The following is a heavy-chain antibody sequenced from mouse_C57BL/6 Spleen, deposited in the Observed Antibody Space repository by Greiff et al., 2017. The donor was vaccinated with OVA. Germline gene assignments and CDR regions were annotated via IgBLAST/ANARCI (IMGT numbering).Heavy chain of an antibody. Sequence: QVQLQQPGAELVKPGASVKLSCKASGYTFTSYWMQWVKQRPGQGLEWIGEIDPSDSYTNYNQKFKGKATLTVDTSSSTAYMQLSSLTSEDSAVYYCARSDDGYYWFAYWGQGTLVTVSA. CDR1: GYTFTSYW. J-gene: IGHJ3*01. CDR2: IDPSDSYT. D-gene: IGHD2-3*01. CDR3: ARSDDGYYWFAY. V-gene: IGHV1-50*01.